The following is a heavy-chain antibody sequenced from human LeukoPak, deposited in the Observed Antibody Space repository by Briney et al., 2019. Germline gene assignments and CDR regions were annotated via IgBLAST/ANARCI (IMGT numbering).Heavy chain of an antibody. V-gene: IGHV4-39*01. Sequence: PSETLSLTCTVSGGSISSSSSYWGWIRQPPGKGLEWIGNIYYSGSTYYNASLKSRVTISVDTSKNQFSLKLSSVTATDTAVYYCARLPRSYSNTPSYFDYGGQETLVTVSS. CDR2: IYYSGST. CDR3: ARLPRSYSNTPSYFDY. CDR1: GGSISSSSSY. D-gene: IGHD6-13*01. J-gene: IGHJ4*02.